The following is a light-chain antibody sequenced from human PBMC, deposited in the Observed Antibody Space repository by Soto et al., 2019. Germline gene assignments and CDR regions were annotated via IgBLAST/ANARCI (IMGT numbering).Light chain of an antibody. CDR3: YQANSIPFT. CDR1: QGIDTW. J-gene: IGKJ3*01. V-gene: IGKV1-12*01. Sequence: DIQMTQAPPSVSASVGDRVTITCRASQGIDTWLAWYQQKPGKAPKLLIYAASNMQSGVPSRFSGSGSGTDFTLTRLGLQPEDVGTYDCYQANSIPFTVGPGTKVDIK. CDR2: AAS.